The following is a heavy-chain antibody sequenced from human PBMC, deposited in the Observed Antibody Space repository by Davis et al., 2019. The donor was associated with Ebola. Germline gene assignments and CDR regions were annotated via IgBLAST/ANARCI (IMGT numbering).Heavy chain of an antibody. V-gene: IGHV4-59*08. CDR3: ARHGVTTEYAFDI. D-gene: IGHD4-17*01. CDR2: IYYSGST. J-gene: IGHJ3*02. CDR1: GGSIGYYY. Sequence: MPSETLSLTCTVSGGSIGYYYWSWIRQSPGKGLEWIGHIYYSGSTYYNPSLKCRVTISVDTSKNQFSLKLSSVTAADTAVYYCARHGVTTEYAFDIWGQGTMVTVSS.